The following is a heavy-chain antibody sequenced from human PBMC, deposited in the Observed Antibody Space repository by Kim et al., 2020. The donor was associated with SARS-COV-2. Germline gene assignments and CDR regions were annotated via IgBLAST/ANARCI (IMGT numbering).Heavy chain of an antibody. CDR2: IYSSGSS. CDR1: GGSVSSGAYY. D-gene: IGHD4-17*01. V-gene: IGHV4-61*03. Sequence: SETLSLTCTVSGGSVSSGAYYWSWIRQSPGRGLEWIGYIYSSGSSIYNPSLKSRVTISPDTSKNHFSLELSSVTAADTAVYYCARDRGLPLAEGYFDLWGRGTLVTVSS. CDR3: ARDRGLPLAEGYFDL. J-gene: IGHJ2*01.